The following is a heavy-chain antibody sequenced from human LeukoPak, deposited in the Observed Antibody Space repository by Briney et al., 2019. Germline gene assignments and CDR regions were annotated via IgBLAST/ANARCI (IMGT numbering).Heavy chain of an antibody. V-gene: IGHV1-69*13. CDR2: IIPIFGTA. Sequence: ASVKVSCKASGGTFSSYAISWVRQAPGQGLEWMGGIIPIFGTANYAQKFQGRVTITADESTSTAYMELSSLTSDDTAMYYCARDPALEGTEDYRDFGGVESVDAFDVWGQGTMVTVFS. J-gene: IGHJ3*01. CDR1: GGTFSSYA. CDR3: ARDPALEGTEDYRDFGGVESVDAFDV. D-gene: IGHD4-23*01.